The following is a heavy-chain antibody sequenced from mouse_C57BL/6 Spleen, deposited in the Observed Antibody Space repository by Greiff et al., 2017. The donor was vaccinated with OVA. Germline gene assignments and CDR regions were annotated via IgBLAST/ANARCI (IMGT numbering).Heavy chain of an antibody. CDR2: INPSNGGT. J-gene: IGHJ4*01. D-gene: IGHD1-1*01. Sequence: QVQLQQPGTELVKPGASAKLSCKASGYTFTSYWMHWVKQRPGQGLEWIGNINPSNGGTNYNEKFKSKATLTVDKSSSTAYMELHSLTSEDSAVYFCARYYYGSSYYAMDYWGQGTSVTVSS. V-gene: IGHV1-53*01. CDR1: GYTFTSYW. CDR3: ARYYYGSSYYAMDY.